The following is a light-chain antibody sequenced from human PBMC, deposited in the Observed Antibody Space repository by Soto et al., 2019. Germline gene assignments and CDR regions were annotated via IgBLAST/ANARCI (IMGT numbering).Light chain of an antibody. Sequence: EIVLTQSPGTLSLSPGERATLSCRASQSVSSSYLAWYQQKPGQAPRLLIYAASSRATGIPDRFSGNGSGTDFTRTISRLEPEDFAVYYCQQYDNSLYTFGQGTKLEIK. CDR3: QQYDNSLYT. CDR2: AAS. CDR1: QSVSSSY. J-gene: IGKJ2*01. V-gene: IGKV3-20*01.